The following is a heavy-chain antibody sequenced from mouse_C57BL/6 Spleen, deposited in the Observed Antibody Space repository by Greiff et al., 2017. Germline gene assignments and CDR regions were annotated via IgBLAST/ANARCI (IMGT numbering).Heavy chain of an antibody. Sequence: VQLQQPGAELVKPGASVKLSCKASGYTFTSYWMHWVKQRPGRGLEWIGRIDPNSGGTKYNEKFKSKATLTVDKPSRTAYMPVSSLTSEDSAVYYCARSGGSRPHWYLDVWGKGTTVTVSS. V-gene: IGHV1-72*01. CDR1: GYTFTSYW. D-gene: IGHD1-1*01. J-gene: IGHJ1*03. CDR3: ARSGGSRPHWYLDV. CDR2: IDPNSGGT.